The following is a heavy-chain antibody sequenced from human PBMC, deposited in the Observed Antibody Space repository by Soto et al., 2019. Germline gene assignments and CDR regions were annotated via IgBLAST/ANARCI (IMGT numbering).Heavy chain of an antibody. D-gene: IGHD2-15*01. CDR2: INHSGST. CDR1: GGSFSGYY. J-gene: IGHJ5*02. V-gene: IGHV4-34*01. Sequence: SETLSRTCAVDGGSFSGYYWSWIRQPPGKGLEWIGEINHSGSTNYNPSLKSRVTISVDTSKNQFSLKLSSVTAADTAVYYCARRGVVAATRWFDPWRQGTLVIVSS. CDR3: ARRGVVAATRWFDP.